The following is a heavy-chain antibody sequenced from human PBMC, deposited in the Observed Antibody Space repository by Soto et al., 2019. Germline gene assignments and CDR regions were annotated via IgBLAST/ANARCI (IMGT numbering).Heavy chain of an antibody. CDR1: GFSLSTIRMG. Sequence: QVTLKESGPVVVKPTETLTLTCTVSGFSLSTIRMGVTWIRQPPGKALEWLAHIYSNDEKSYSTSLQRRLTISKDTYKGQVVLNMTNMDPVDTATYYCARIRDGYNVDYWGQGTLVTVSS. J-gene: IGHJ4*02. V-gene: IGHV2-26*01. CDR2: IYSNDEK. D-gene: IGHD5-12*01. CDR3: ARIRDGYNVDY.